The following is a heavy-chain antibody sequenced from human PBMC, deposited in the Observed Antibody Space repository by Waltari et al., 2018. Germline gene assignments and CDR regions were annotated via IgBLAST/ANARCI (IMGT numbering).Heavy chain of an antibody. D-gene: IGHD6-13*01. V-gene: IGHV3-7*01. CDR2: IRCAGGVK. J-gene: IGHJ4*02. CDR1: GFRFSDSW. CDR3: ARENYNGAAGDY. Sequence: EVQLVESGGGLVQPGGSLRLSCATSGFRFSDSWMSWVRQGPGKGLGWLANIRCAGGVKDIVDSVKGRFTISRDNAENSLFLHMNSLRVEDTAVYYCARENYNGAAGDYWGQGTLVTVSS.